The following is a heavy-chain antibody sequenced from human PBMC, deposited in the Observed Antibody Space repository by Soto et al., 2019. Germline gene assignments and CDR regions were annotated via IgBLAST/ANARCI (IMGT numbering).Heavy chain of an antibody. J-gene: IGHJ5*01. CDR1: GFTFNTFE. CDR2: ISDDGTRT. Sequence: EVQMLESGGGLVHPGGSLRLSCAASGFTFNTFEMSWVRQAPGRGLEWVSFISDDGTRTYYADAVKGRFTISRDNSKYTLYLQMNSLTVEDTAVYACVKGGWLDFWGQGTLVTVSS. CDR3: VKGGWLDF. V-gene: IGHV3-23*01. D-gene: IGHD3-16*01.